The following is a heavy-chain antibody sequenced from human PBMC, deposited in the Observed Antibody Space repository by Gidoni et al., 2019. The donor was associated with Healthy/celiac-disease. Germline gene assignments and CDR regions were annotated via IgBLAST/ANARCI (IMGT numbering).Heavy chain of an antibody. Sequence: QVQLPESGPVLVKPSQTLSRTCTVSGGSFRSCGYACSWIRQHPGKCLELIWYIYYSGSTYYNPSLKSRVTISVDTSKNQISRKLSHVTAADTAVYYCASETDYYDSSGYYYVAYFDYWGQGTLVTVSS. CDR1: GGSFRSCGYA. CDR3: ASETDYYDSSGYYYVAYFDY. D-gene: IGHD3-22*01. CDR2: IYYSGST. V-gene: IGHV4-31*03. J-gene: IGHJ4*02.